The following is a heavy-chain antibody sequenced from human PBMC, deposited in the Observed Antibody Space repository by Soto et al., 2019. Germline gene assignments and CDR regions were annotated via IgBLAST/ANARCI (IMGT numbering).Heavy chain of an antibody. D-gene: IGHD4-4*01. J-gene: IGHJ4*02. CDR3: ARIDYSTKYYFDY. CDR1: GGSISSYY. CDR2: IYYSGST. Sequence: PSETLSLTCTVSGGSISSYYWSWIRQPPGKGLEWIGYIYYSGSTNYNPSLKSRVTISVDTSKNQFSLKLSSVTAADTAVYYCARIDYSTKYYFDYWGQGTLVTVSS. V-gene: IGHV4-59*01.